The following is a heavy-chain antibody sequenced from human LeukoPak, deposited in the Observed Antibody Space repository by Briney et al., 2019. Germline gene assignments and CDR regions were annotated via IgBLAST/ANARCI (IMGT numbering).Heavy chain of an antibody. CDR1: GGSISSYY. J-gene: IGHJ4*02. D-gene: IGHD6-13*01. V-gene: IGHV4-59*01. CDR2: IYYSGST. Sequence: SVTLSLTCTVSGGSISSYYWSWIRQPPGKGLEWIGYIYYSGSTNYNPSLKSRVTIPVDTSKNQFSLKLSSVTAADTAVYYCARGTGYSSSWSLDYWGQGTLVTVSS. CDR3: ARGTGYSSSWSLDY.